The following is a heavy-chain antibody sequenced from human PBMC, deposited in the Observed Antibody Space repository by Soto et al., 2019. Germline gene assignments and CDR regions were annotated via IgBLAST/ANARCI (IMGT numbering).Heavy chain of an antibody. CDR3: ATMGTPVTGLYYFDY. V-gene: IGHV4-30-4*01. CDR1: GGSISSGNYY. D-gene: IGHD4-17*01. Sequence: QVQLQESGPGMVKPSQTLSLTCTASGGSISSGNYYWSWIRQPPGKGLAWIGFISYSGTTHYSAALRSRVSISVDTSKNQFSLDLSSVTAADTAVYYCATMGTPVTGLYYFDYWGQGTLGTVSS. J-gene: IGHJ4*02. CDR2: ISYSGTT.